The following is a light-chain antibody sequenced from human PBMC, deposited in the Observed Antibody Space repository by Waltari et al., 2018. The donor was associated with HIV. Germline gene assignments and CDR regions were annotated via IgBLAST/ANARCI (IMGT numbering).Light chain of an antibody. Sequence: QSALTQPASVSGSPGQSVTISCTGTSSHFGLYHFVSWYQQYPGNVPKVIIYDVTSRHAGVPHRFSGSRSGNTTSLTISGPQVDDEAVYYCSTHTTNDTLEFGGGTKLTVL. CDR2: DVT. J-gene: IGLJ2*01. CDR1: SSHFGLYHF. V-gene: IGLV2-14*03. CDR3: STHTTNDTLE.